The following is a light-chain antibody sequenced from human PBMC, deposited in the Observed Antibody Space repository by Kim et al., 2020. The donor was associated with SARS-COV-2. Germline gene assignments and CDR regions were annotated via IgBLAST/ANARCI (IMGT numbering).Light chain of an antibody. CDR1: QSFGRS. CDR3: QQRANWPLT. J-gene: IGKJ4*01. V-gene: IGKV3-11*01. Sequence: LPPGERATRSRRASQSFGRSLVGYQQKPGQAPRLVIYEASNRATGIPARFSGSGSGTDFTLTISSLEPEDFAVYYCQQRANWPLTFGGGTKVDIK. CDR2: EAS.